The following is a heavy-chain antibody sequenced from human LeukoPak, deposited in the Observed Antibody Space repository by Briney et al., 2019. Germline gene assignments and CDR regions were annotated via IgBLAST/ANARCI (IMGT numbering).Heavy chain of an antibody. V-gene: IGHV4-34*01. CDR2: INHSGST. Sequence: SETLSLTCAVYGGSFSGYYWSWIRQPPGKGLEWIGEINHSGSTNYNPSLKSRVTISVDTSKNQFSLKLSSVTAADTAVYYCARDQLYYYDSSGYLGDYWGQGTLVTVSS. J-gene: IGHJ4*02. D-gene: IGHD3-22*01. CDR3: ARDQLYYYDSSGYLGDY. CDR1: GGSFSGYY.